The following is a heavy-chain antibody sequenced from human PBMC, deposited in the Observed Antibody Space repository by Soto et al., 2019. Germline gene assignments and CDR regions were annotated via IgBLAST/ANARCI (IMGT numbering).Heavy chain of an antibody. CDR1: GFTFSSYA. Sequence: SLRLSCAASGFTFSSYAMSWVRQAPGKGLEWVSAISGSGGSTYYADSVKGRFTISRDNSKNTLYLQMNSLRAEDTAVYYCAKAGPGAAGNEYYYYYGMDVWGQGTTVTVSS. CDR3: AKAGPGAAGNEYYYYYGMDV. J-gene: IGHJ6*02. CDR2: ISGSGGST. D-gene: IGHD6-19*01. V-gene: IGHV3-23*01.